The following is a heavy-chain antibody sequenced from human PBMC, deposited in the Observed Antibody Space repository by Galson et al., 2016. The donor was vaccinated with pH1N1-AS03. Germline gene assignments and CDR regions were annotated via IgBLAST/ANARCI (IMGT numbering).Heavy chain of an antibody. CDR2: VIPIFGTT. D-gene: IGHD4/OR15-4a*01. V-gene: IGHV1-69*06. CDR3: ARAMVPTTYYGMDV. Sequence: SVKVSCKASGGTFSSYAFSWVRQAPGQGLEWMGGVIPIFGTTNYAQKFQGRATITADKSTGTPYMELRSLRSDDTAVYYCARAMVPTTYYGMDVWGQGTTVTVSS. CDR1: GGTFSSYA. J-gene: IGHJ6*02.